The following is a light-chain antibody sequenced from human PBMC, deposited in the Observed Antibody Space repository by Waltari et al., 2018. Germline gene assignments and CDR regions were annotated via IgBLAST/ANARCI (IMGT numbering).Light chain of an antibody. CDR1: AGAVTSGYY. J-gene: IGLJ3*02. CDR2: TTN. V-gene: IGLV7-43*01. Sequence: QTVVTQEPSLTVSPGGTVTPTCASSAGAVTSGYYPNWFQQKPGQAPRALIYTTNNKHSWTPARFSGYLLGDKAALTLSGVQPEDEAVYYCLVYYGGAWVFGGGTKLTVL. CDR3: LVYYGGAWV.